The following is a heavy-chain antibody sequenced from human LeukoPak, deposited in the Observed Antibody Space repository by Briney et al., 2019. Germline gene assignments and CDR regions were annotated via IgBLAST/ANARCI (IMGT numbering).Heavy chain of an antibody. Sequence: SETLSLTCAVYGGSFSGYYWSWIRQPPGKGLEWIGEINHSGSTNYNPSLKSRVTISVDTSKNEFSLKLNSVTAVDTAVYYCASTQQWLAFDYWGQGILVTVSS. J-gene: IGHJ4*02. CDR3: ASTQQWLAFDY. CDR2: INHSGST. CDR1: GGSFSGYY. V-gene: IGHV4-34*01. D-gene: IGHD6-19*01.